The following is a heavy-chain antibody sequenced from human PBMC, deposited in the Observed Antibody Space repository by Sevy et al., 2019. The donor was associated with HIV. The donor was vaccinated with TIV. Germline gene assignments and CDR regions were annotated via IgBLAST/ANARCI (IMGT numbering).Heavy chain of an antibody. CDR2: VDIDGSRT. J-gene: IGHJ5*02. V-gene: IGHV3-74*01. CDR3: ARGTALGWFDP. CDR1: GFTFDSYW. D-gene: IGHD5-18*01. Sequence: GGSLRLSCAASGFTFDSYWLHWVRQDPWKGLEWVSCVDIDGSRTEYADSVKGRFTFSRDNAKNMLYLEMNSLRVEDTAGNYCARGTALGWFDPWGQGTQVTVSS.